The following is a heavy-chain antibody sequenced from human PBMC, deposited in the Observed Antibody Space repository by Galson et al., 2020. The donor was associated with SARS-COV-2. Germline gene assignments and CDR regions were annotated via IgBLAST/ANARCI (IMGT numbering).Heavy chain of an antibody. CDR2: IIPSFGTA. CDR3: ARAPKGGATPGRGYFQY. CDR1: RDTFSTYA. D-gene: IGHD1-1*01. Sequence: SVKVSCKASRDTFSTYAISWVRQAPGQGLEWMGGIIPSFGTATYAQKFQGRVTITADEFTGTAYMEVSSLRSEDTAVYYCARAPKGGATPGRGYFQYWGQGTLVTVSS. V-gene: IGHV1-69*13. J-gene: IGHJ1*01.